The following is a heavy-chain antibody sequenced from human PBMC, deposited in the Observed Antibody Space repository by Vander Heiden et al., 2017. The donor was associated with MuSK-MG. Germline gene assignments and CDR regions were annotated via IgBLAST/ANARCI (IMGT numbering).Heavy chain of an antibody. Sequence: QVQLQESGPGLVQPSETLSLTCPVSGGSISSYYWSWIRQPPGKGLEWIGYIYYSGSTNYNPSLKSRVTISVDTSKNQFSLKLSSVTAADTAVYYCARGYYDFWSGHRGDAFDIWGQGTMVTVSS. D-gene: IGHD3-3*01. J-gene: IGHJ3*02. V-gene: IGHV4-59*01. CDR2: IYYSGST. CDR1: GGSISSYY. CDR3: ARGYYDFWSGHRGDAFDI.